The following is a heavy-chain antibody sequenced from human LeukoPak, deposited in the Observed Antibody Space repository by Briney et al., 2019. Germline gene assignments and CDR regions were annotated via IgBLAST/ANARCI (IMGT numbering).Heavy chain of an antibody. V-gene: IGHV1-8*01. Sequence: ASVKVSCKASGYTFTSYDINWVRQATGQGLEWMGWMNPNSGNTGYAQKFQGRVTMTRNTSISTAYMELSSLRSEGTAVYYCARGGSYYDILTGSYYYYGMDVWGQGTTVTVSS. CDR2: MNPNSGNT. J-gene: IGHJ6*02. D-gene: IGHD3-9*01. CDR1: GYTFTSYD. CDR3: ARGGSYYDILTGSYYYYGMDV.